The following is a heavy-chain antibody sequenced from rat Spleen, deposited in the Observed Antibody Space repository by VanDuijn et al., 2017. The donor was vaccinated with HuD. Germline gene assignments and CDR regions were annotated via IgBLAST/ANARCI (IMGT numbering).Heavy chain of an antibody. CDR3: AWTVHSGYGDY. CDR2: IKAKSNNYAT. D-gene: IGHD4-3*01. Sequence: EVQLVESGGGLVQPGNSLKLSCATSGFTFSTAWMYWYRQFPEKRLEWVARIKAKSNNYATDYTESVKGRFTISRDDSKSSIYLQMNNLKEEDTAIYYCAWTVHSGYGDYWGQGVMVTVSS. V-gene: IGHV6-6*01. J-gene: IGHJ2*01. CDR1: GFTFSTAW.